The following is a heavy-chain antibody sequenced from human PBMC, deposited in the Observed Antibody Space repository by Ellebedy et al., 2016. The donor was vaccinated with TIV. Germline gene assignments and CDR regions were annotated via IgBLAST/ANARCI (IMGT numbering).Heavy chain of an antibody. CDR3: AKASREGYSYGWVFDY. CDR1: GFTFSSYA. Sequence: GESLKISCAASGFTFSSYAMTWVRQAPAQGLEWVSCISGGGGSSYYADSVKGGFTISRDNSKTTVYLQMNSLRAEDTAVYYCAKASREGYSYGWVFDYWGQGTLVTVSS. V-gene: IGHV3-23*01. D-gene: IGHD5-18*01. CDR2: ISGGGGSS. J-gene: IGHJ4*02.